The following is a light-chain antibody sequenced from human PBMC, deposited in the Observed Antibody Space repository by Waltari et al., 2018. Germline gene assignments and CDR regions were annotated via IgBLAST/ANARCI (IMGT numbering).Light chain of an antibody. J-gene: IGKJ1*01. CDR2: GAS. Sequence: VLTQSPGTLSLSPGERATLSCKASQPVSSTFLAWYQQRPGQAPRPLIYGASPRAAGVPDRISGSGSGTDFALTISRLEPEDFAVYYCQHLGTFGQGTKVEI. CDR1: QPVSSTF. V-gene: IGKV3-20*01. CDR3: QHLGT.